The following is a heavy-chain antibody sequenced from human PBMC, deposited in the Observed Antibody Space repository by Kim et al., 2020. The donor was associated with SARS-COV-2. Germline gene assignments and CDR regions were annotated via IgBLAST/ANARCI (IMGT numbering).Heavy chain of an antibody. V-gene: IGHV3-74*01. D-gene: IGHD3-16*01. CDR2: VNSDGSSR. J-gene: IGHJ4*02. Sequence: GGSLRLSCVASGFTFSSYWMHWVRQAPGKGLVWVSRVNSDGSSRGYADSVKGRFTISRDNARNTLYLQMNSLRAEDKAVYYCASLITGSVWDKFDYWGQGTQLTVSS. CDR1: GFTFSSYW. CDR3: ASLITGSVWDKFDY.